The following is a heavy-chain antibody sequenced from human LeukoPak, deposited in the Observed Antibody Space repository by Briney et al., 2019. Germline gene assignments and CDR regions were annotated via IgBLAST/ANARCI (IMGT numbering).Heavy chain of an antibody. CDR3: ARAAYRYSINDWSRTGLGAYATKYYYYMDV. CDR2: INHNGGT. V-gene: IGHV4-34*01. CDR1: GGSFSDYS. J-gene: IGHJ6*03. Sequence: SETLSLTCAVYGGSFSDYSWTWIRRAPGEGLEWIGEINHNGGTNHNPSLVSRVIMSVDTSKNQFSLKVSSVTAADTAVYYCARAAYRYSINDWSRTGLGAYATKYYYYMDVWGKGTTVTVSS. D-gene: IGHD3-9*01.